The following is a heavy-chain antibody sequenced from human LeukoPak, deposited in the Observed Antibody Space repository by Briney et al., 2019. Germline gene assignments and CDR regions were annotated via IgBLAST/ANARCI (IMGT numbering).Heavy chain of an antibody. CDR2: IYYSGST. CDR3: AREGAIYCSGGSCYFLDY. CDR1: GGSISSYY. D-gene: IGHD2-15*01. J-gene: IGHJ4*02. Sequence: SETLSLTCTVSGGSISSYYWSWIRQPPGKGLEWIGYIYYSGSTNYNPSLKSRVTISVDTSKNQFSLKLSSVTAADTAVYYCAREGAIYCSGGSCYFLDYWGQGTLVSVSS. V-gene: IGHV4-59*01.